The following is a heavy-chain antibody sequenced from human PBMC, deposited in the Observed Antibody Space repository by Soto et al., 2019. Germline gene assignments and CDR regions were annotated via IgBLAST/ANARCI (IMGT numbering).Heavy chain of an antibody. CDR1: GGSISSYY. D-gene: IGHD6-13*01. V-gene: IGHV4-59*01. J-gene: IGHJ5*02. Sequence: KTSETLSLTCTVSGGSISSYYWSWIRQPPGKGLEWIGYIYYSGSTNYNPSLKSRVTISVDTSKNQFSLKLSSVTAADTAVYYCARDLAAAAGLFDPWGQGTLVTVSS. CDR3: ARDLAAAAGLFDP. CDR2: IYYSGST.